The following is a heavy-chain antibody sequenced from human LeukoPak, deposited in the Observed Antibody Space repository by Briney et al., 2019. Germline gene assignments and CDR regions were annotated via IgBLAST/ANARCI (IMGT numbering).Heavy chain of an antibody. CDR3: ASYSSSWPYNWFDP. CDR1: GYIFTNYG. V-gene: IGHV1-18*04. Sequence: ASVKVSCKASGYIFTNYGITWLRQAPGQGLEWVGWISGYNGNTHYVEKFRDRVSMTIDTSTSTAYMELSSLRSEDTAVYYCASYSSSWPYNWFDPWGQGTLVTVSS. D-gene: IGHD6-13*01. J-gene: IGHJ5*02. CDR2: ISGYNGNT.